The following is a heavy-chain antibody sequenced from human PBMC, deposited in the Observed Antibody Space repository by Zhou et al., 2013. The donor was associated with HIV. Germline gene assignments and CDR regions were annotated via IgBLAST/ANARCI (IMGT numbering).Heavy chain of an antibody. CDR3: AREAAVGGLDS. CDR1: GYTFTSYG. Sequence: QVQLVQSGSEVKKPGASVRVSCKASGYTFTSYGITWLRQAPGQGLEWMGWINPNSGGTNYAQKFQGRVTLTRDTSITTAYMELSSLRSDDTAVYYCAREAAVGGLDSWGQGNPGHRLF. V-gene: IGHV1-2*02. D-gene: IGHD3-16*01. J-gene: IGHJ4*02. CDR2: INPNSGGT.